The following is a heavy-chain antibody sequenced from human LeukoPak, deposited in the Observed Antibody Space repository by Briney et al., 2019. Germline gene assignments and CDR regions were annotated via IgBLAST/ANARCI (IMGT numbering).Heavy chain of an antibody. J-gene: IGHJ4*02. V-gene: IGHV1-69*04. CDR1: GGTFRSYT. Sequence: GSSVKVSCKSSGGTFRSYTISWVRQAPGQGLDWMGRIIPILGIANYAQKFQGRVTITADKSTSTAYMELSSLRSEDTAVYYCARERGYSNYVIDYWGQGTLVTVSS. D-gene: IGHD4-11*01. CDR3: ARERGYSNYVIDY. CDR2: IIPILGIA.